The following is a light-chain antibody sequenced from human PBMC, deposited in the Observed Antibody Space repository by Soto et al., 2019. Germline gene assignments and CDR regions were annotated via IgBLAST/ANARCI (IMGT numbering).Light chain of an antibody. CDR2: EVS. J-gene: IGLJ3*02. CDR1: SSDVGIYNL. V-gene: IGLV2-23*02. CDR3: CSYEGSSWV. Sequence: QSVLTQPASVSGSPGQSITISCTGTSSDVGIYNLVSWYQQHPGKAPKLMIYEVSKRPSGVSNRFSGSKSDNTASLTISGLQAEDEADYYCCSYEGSSWVFGGGTKLTVL.